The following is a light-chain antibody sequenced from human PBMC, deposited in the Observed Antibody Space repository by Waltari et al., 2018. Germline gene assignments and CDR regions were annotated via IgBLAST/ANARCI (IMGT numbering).Light chain of an antibody. V-gene: IGKV1-16*02. CDR1: QGIDNY. Sequence: DIQMTQSPYSLSASVGDSVTITCRASQGIDNYLAWFQQKSGKAPKSLIYDASRFQSGVPSKFSGSGSGTDFTLTISSLQPEDFATYYCLQYNSYPRTFGQGTKVEIK. CDR2: DAS. J-gene: IGKJ1*01. CDR3: LQYNSYPRT.